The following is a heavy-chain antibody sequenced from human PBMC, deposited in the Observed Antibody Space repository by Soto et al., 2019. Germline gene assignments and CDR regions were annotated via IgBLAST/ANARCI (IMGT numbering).Heavy chain of an antibody. D-gene: IGHD1-26*01. V-gene: IGHV5-10-1*01. Sequence: GESLKISCKGSGYSFTSYWISWVRQMPGKGLEWMGRIDPSDSYTNYSPSFQGHVTISADKSISTAYLQWSSLKASDTAMYHCATPYSGSYYVGAFDIWGQGTMVTVSS. CDR3: ATPYSGSYYVGAFDI. CDR1: GYSFTSYW. J-gene: IGHJ3*02. CDR2: IDPSDSYT.